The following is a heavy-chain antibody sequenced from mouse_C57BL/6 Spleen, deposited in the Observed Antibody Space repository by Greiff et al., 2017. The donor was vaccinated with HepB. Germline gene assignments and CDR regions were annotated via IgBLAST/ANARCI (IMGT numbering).Heavy chain of an antibody. CDR1: GFTFSDYG. J-gene: IGHJ4*01. CDR2: ISSGSSTI. Sequence: EVMLVESGGGLVKPGGSLKLSCAASGFTFSDYGMHWVRQAPEKGLEWVAYISSGSSTIYYADTVKGRFTISRDNAKNTLFLQMTSLRSEDTAMYYCARGYDDEGYYAMDYWGQGTSVTVSS. D-gene: IGHD2-3*01. CDR3: ARGYDDEGYYAMDY. V-gene: IGHV5-17*01.